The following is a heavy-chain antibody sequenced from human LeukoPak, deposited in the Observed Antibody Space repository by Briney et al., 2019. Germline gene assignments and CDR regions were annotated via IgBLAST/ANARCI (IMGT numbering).Heavy chain of an antibody. D-gene: IGHD4-11*01. J-gene: IGHJ4*02. CDR2: IRYDGSNK. CDR1: GFTFSSYG. CDR3: AFESMTTVTFDY. Sequence: QTGGSLRLSCAASGFTFSSYGMHWVRQAPGKWLEWVAFIRYDGSNKYYADSVKGRFTISRDNSKNTLYLQMNSLRAEDTAVYYCAFESMTTVTFDYWGQGTLVTVSS. V-gene: IGHV3-30*02.